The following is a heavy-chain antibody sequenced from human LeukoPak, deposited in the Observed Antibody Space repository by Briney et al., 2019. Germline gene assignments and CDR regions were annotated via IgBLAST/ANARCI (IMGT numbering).Heavy chain of an antibody. Sequence: PGGSLRLSCAASGFTSSSYGMHWVRQAPGKGLEWVAFIRYDGSDKYYADSVKGRFTVSRDNSKNTLYLQMNSLRAEDTTVYYCAKASGQAGYCSSTSCHYTFDYWGQGTLVTVSS. CDR3: AKASGQAGYCSSTSCHYTFDY. CDR2: IRYDGSDK. CDR1: GFTSSSYG. D-gene: IGHD2-2*01. V-gene: IGHV3-30*02. J-gene: IGHJ4*02.